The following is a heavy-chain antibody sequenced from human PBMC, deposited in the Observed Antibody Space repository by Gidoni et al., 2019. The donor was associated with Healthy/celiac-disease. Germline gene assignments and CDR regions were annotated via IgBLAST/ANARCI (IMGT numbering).Heavy chain of an antibody. Sequence: QVQLVESGGGVVQPARSLRLSCAASGFTFRSSGMHWVRQAPGKGLEWVAVIWYDGSNKDYADSVKGRFTISRDNSKNTLYLQMNSLRAEDTAVYYCARDLTQATMVRGVWDYWGQGTLVTVSS. J-gene: IGHJ4*02. CDR3: ARDLTQATMVRGVWDY. V-gene: IGHV3-33*01. CDR1: GFTFRSSG. CDR2: IWYDGSNK. D-gene: IGHD3-10*01.